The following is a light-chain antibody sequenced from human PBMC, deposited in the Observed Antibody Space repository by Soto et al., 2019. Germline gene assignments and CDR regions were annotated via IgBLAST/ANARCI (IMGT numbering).Light chain of an antibody. CDR1: QFVSSR. Sequence: DIVVTQSPATLSASPGERVTLSCRASQFVSSRLAWYQQRPGQVPRLLMYDTSTRAPGISARFSGSGSGTEFTLTISSLQSEDFGVYYCQEYIQWPPGMFGPGTTVDIK. CDR3: QEYIQWPPGM. V-gene: IGKV3-15*01. CDR2: DTS. J-gene: IGKJ1*01.